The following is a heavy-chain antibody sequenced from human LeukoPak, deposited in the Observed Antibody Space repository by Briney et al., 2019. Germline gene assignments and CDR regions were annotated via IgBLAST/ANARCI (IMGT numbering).Heavy chain of an antibody. CDR1: GGSISSYC. J-gene: IGHJ3*02. D-gene: IGHD1-26*01. CDR2: IYYSGST. CDR3: ARDFGGSYSDAFDI. V-gene: IGHV4-59*01. Sequence: PSETLSLTCTVSGGSISSYCWSWIRQPPGKGLEWIRYIYYSGSTNYNPSLKSRVTISVDTSKNQFSLKLSSVTAADTAVYYCARDFGGSYSDAFDIWGQGTMVTVSS.